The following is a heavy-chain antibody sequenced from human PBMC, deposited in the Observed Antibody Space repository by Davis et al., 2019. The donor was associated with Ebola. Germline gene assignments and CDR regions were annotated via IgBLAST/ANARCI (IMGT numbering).Heavy chain of an antibody. CDR1: GYTFTGYY. CDR2: INPNSGGT. D-gene: IGHD3-10*01. J-gene: IGHJ3*02. V-gene: IGHV1-2*04. Sequence: ASVKVSCKASGYTFTGYYMRWVRQAPGQGLEWMGWINPNSGGTNYAQKFQGWVTMTRDTSISTAYMELSRLRSDDTAVYYCARSVGLDAFDIWGQGTMVTVSS. CDR3: ARSVGLDAFDI.